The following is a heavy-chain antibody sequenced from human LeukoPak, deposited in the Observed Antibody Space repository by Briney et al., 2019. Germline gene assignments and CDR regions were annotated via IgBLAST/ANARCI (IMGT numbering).Heavy chain of an antibody. V-gene: IGHV1-69*05. J-gene: IGHJ6*03. CDR2: VIPIFGTA. CDR1: GGTFSSYA. D-gene: IGHD5-18*01. Sequence: SVKVSCKASGGTFSSYAIIWVRQAPGQGLEWMGGVIPIFGTANYAQKFRGRVTITTDESTSTAYMELSSLRSEDTAVYYCARAPTAKCPYYMDVWGKGTTVTVSS. CDR3: ARAPTAKCPYYMDV.